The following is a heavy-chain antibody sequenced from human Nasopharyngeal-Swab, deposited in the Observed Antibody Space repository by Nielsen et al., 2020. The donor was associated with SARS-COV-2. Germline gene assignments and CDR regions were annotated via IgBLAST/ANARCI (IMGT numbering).Heavy chain of an antibody. Sequence: VRQPPGKGLEWVSSISSSSSYIYYADSVKGRFAISRDNAKNSLYLQMNSLRAEDTAVYYCALEGSGSYYNYYFDYWGQGTLVTVSS. CDR3: ALEGSGSYYNYYFDY. J-gene: IGHJ4*02. CDR2: ISSSSSYI. V-gene: IGHV3-21*01. D-gene: IGHD3-10*01.